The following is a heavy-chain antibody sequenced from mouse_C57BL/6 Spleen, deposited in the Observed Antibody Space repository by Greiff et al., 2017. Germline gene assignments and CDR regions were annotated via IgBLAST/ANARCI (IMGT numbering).Heavy chain of an antibody. CDR1: GFNIKDDY. D-gene: IGHD1-1*01. J-gene: IGHJ1*03. V-gene: IGHV14-4*01. Sequence: EVKLMESGAELVRPGASVKLSCTASGFNIKDDYMHWVKQRPEQGLEWIGWIDPENGDTEYASKFQGKATITADTSSNTAYLQLSSLTSEDTAVYYCTPITTLVAHWYFDVWGTGTTVTVSS. CDR2: IDPENGDT. CDR3: TPITTLVAHWYFDV.